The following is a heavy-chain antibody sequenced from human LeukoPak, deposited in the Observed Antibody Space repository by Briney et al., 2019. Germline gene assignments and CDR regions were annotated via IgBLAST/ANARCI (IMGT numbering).Heavy chain of an antibody. D-gene: IGHD3-22*01. CDR3: ARDCVPTQNYYDSSGYHYDY. Sequence: ASVKVSCKASGYTFTRYYMHWVRQAPGRGLAGMGIINPSGGSTSYAQKFQGRVTMTRDTSTSTVYMEVSSLRPEDTAVYYCARDCVPTQNYYDSSGYHYDYWGQGTLVTVSS. CDR2: INPSGGST. V-gene: IGHV1-46*01. J-gene: IGHJ4*02. CDR1: GYTFTRYY.